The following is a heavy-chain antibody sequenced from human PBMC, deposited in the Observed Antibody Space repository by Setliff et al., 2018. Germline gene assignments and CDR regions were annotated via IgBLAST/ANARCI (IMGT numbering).Heavy chain of an antibody. D-gene: IGHD2-8*01. CDR3: AREGVDARSSTDYRYYMDV. V-gene: IGHV1-69*05. Sequence: SVKVSCKASGGTFSSYGISWVRQAPGQGLEWMGGTIPMFGTTSYARQFQGRVTIITDESTSTAYMELSSLRSEDTAVYYCAREGVDARSSTDYRYYMDVWGKGTTVTVSS. CDR2: TIPMFGTT. CDR1: GGTFSSYG. J-gene: IGHJ6*03.